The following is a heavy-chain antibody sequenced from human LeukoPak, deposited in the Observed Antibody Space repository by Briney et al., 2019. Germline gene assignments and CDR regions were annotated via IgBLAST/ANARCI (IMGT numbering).Heavy chain of an antibody. Sequence: GGSLRLSCAASGFTFSSYSMSWVRQAPGKGLEWVSSISDDSDYIYYADSVEGRFTISRDNAKNSLYLQMNSLRAEDTAVYYCANHLACGSTSCPPFDYWGQGTLVTVSS. CDR3: ANHLACGSTSCPPFDY. CDR1: GFTFSSYS. D-gene: IGHD2-2*01. CDR2: ISDDSDYI. J-gene: IGHJ4*02. V-gene: IGHV3-21*01.